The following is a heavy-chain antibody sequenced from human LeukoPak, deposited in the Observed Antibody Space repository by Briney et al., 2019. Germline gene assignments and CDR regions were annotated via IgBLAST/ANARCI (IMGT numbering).Heavy chain of an antibody. J-gene: IGHJ6*03. CDR1: GGSISSSSYY. Sequence: SETLSLTCTVSGGSISSSSYYWGWIRQPPGEGLEWIGSIYYRGSTYYNPSLKSRVTISVDTSRNQFSLKLASVTAADTAVYYCARTYYYYYYMDVWGKGTTVTISS. CDR2: IYYRGST. CDR3: ARTYYYYYYMDV. V-gene: IGHV4-39*01.